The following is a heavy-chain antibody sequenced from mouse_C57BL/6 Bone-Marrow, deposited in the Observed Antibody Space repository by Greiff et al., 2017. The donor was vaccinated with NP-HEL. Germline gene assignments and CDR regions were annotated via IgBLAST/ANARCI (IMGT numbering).Heavy chain of an antibody. V-gene: IGHV5-16*01. J-gene: IGHJ4*01. CDR2: INYDGSST. Sequence: EVQLMESEGGLVQPGSSMKLSCTASGFTFSDYYMAWVRQVPEQGLEWVAYINYDGSSTDYPAPLKSRSIIPRDNAKNIQYLQMSSLKSEDTATYYCARDDYVAMDYWGQGTSVTVSS. CDR3: ARDDYVAMDY. CDR1: GFTFSDYY.